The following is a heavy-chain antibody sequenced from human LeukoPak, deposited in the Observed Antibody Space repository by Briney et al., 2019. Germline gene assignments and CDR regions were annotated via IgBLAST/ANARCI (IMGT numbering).Heavy chain of an antibody. Sequence: GGSLRLSCAGSGFNFYSYWMSWVRQAPGKGLEWVANIKQDGSEKHYVDSVKGRFTISRDNAKNSLYLQMSSLRAEDTAIYYCARDHGIAAAGSDYWGQGTLVTVSS. V-gene: IGHV3-7*01. D-gene: IGHD6-13*01. J-gene: IGHJ4*02. CDR2: IKQDGSEK. CDR3: ARDHGIAAAGSDY. CDR1: GFNFYSYW.